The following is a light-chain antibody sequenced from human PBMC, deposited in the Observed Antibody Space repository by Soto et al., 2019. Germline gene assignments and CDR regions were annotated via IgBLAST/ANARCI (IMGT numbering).Light chain of an antibody. CDR1: SGSVSTSYY. Sequence: QAVVTQEPSFSVSPGGTVTITCALTSGSVSTSYYPSWYQQTPGQPPRTLIYSTNTRSSGVPDRFSGSIQGTKAALTITGAQADDDADDYCLLYMGSGIALFGGGTKLTVL. V-gene: IGLV8-61*01. J-gene: IGLJ2*01. CDR3: LLYMGSGIAL. CDR2: STN.